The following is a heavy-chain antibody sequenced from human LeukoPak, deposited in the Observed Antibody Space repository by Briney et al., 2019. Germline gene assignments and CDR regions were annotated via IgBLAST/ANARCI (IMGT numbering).Heavy chain of an antibody. CDR3: ARDSKYSSSVRTHYYYMDV. V-gene: IGHV4-59*01. CDR1: GRSISSYY. D-gene: IGHD6-6*01. J-gene: IGHJ6*03. CDR2: IYYSGST. Sequence: SETLSLTCTVSGRSISSYYWSWIRQPPGKGPEWIGYIYYSGSTNYNPSLKSRVTISVDTSKNQFSLKLSSVTAADTAVYYCARDSKYSSSVRTHYYYMDVWGKGTMVTVPS.